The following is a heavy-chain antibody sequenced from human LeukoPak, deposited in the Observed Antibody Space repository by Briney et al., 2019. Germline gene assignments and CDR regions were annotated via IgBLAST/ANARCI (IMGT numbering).Heavy chain of an antibody. J-gene: IGHJ2*01. CDR1: GYTFTSYG. CDR3: APILRPYGGRHWYLHL. D-gene: IGHD4-23*01. V-gene: IGHV1-18*01. CDR2: ISAYNGNT. Sequence: ASVRVSCKASGYTFTSYGISWVRQAPGQGLECMGWISAYNGNTNYAQKLQGRVTMTTDTSTSTAYMELRSLRSEDTAVYYRAPILRPYGGRHWYLHLWGRGPVCTVSS.